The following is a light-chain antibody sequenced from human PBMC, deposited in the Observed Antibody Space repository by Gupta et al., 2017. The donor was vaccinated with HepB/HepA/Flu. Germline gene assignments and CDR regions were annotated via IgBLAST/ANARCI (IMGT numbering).Light chain of an antibody. Sequence: IVMTQSPASLAVSLGARATITCKSSHSVLFNSNNKNYLAWFQQKPGQPPKLLIYWASTRESGVPDRFSGSGSGTDFTLTISSLQAEDVAVYYCQQYYSPPCNFGQGTKLEIK. CDR3: QQYYSPPCN. CDR2: WAS. J-gene: IGKJ2*02. CDR1: HSVLFNSNNKNY. V-gene: IGKV4-1*01.